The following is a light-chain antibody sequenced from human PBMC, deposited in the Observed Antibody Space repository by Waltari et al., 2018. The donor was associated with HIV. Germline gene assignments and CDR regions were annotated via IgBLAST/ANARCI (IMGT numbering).Light chain of an antibody. CDR3: IQSLQIPFI. J-gene: IGKJ5*01. CDR1: QSRLHNNRYLF. Sequence: IVMTESPLPLPVISGEPAPTLCKSNQSRLHNNRYLFLDWYFQKPGQSPQLLIYLTSCRASGVPDRFSGSGSGTDFTLEISRVEAEDVGVYFCIQSLQIPFIFGQGTRLETK. CDR2: LTS. V-gene: IGKV2-28*01.